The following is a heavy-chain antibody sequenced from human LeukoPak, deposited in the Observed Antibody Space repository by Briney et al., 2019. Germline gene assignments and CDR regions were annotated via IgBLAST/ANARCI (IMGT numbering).Heavy chain of an antibody. J-gene: IGHJ4*02. CDR1: GFTFSSYW. CDR2: IKEDGNEK. Sequence: PGGSLRLSCVASGFTFSSYWMSWVRQAPGKGLEWVANIKEDGNEKYYVDSVKGRFTTSRDNAKNSLYLQMNSLRAEDTALYYCARDEHHLVQGYYFDYWGQGTLVTVSS. D-gene: IGHD6-13*01. V-gene: IGHV3-7*01. CDR3: ARDEHHLVQGYYFDY.